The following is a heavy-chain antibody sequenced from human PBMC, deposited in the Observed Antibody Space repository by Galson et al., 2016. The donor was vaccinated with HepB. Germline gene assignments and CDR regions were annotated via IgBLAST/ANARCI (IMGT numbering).Heavy chain of an antibody. V-gene: IGHV3-48*02. CDR3: ATSITATTGCYF. CDR2: ISSSSSTI. CDR1: GFTFSSYS. D-gene: IGHD1-20*01. J-gene: IGHJ4*02. Sequence: SLRLSCAASGFTFSSYSVNWVRQAPGKGLEWVSYISSSSSTIYYADSVKGRFTISRDNAKNSLYRHMNSLRDEDTAVYYCATSITATTGCYFWGQGTLVTGSS.